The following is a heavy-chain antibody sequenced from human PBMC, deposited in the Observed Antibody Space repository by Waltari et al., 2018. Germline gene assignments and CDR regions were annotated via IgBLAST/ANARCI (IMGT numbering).Heavy chain of an antibody. Sequence: QVQLVESGGGLVKPGGSLRLSCAASGFTFSDYYFYWIRQSPGQGLECISYISNSDYAIYYADAVTGRFTISRDDSKNSLFLQMNSLRAEDTAVYYCARRGVRCSRTSCQKAAFDVWGQGTMVTVSS. V-gene: IGHV3-11*01. J-gene: IGHJ3*01. D-gene: IGHD2-2*01. CDR2: ISNSDYAI. CDR3: ARRGVRCSRTSCQKAAFDV. CDR1: GFTFSDYY.